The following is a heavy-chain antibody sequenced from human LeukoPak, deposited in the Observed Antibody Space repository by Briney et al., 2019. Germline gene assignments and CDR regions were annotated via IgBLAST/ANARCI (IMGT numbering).Heavy chain of an antibody. CDR1: GYTFTGYY. D-gene: IGHD5-18*01. J-gene: IGHJ4*02. Sequence: ASVKVSCKASGYTFTGYYMHWVRQAPGQGLEWMGWINPNSGGTNYAQKFQGRVTMTRDTSISTAHMELSRLRSDDTAVYYCARDNSYGYLMSYWGQGTLVTVSS. CDR3: ARDNSYGYLMSY. V-gene: IGHV1-2*02. CDR2: INPNSGGT.